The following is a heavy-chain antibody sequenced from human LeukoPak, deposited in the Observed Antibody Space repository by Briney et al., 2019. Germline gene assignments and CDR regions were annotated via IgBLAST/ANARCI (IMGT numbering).Heavy chain of an antibody. Sequence: GGSLRLSCAASGFTFSTSWMSWVRQAPGKGLEWVANIKQDGSEKYYVDSVRGRFTISRDNAKNSLYLQMNSLRAEDTAVYYCARNQWLRFDAFDIWGQGTMVTVSS. J-gene: IGHJ3*02. D-gene: IGHD6-19*01. CDR3: ARNQWLRFDAFDI. V-gene: IGHV3-7*01. CDR2: IKQDGSEK. CDR1: GFTFSTSW.